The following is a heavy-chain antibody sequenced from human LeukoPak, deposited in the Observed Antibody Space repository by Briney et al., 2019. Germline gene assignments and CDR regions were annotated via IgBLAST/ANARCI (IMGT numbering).Heavy chain of an antibody. CDR2: IYYSGST. CDR1: GGSFSGYY. V-gene: IGHV4-59*08. D-gene: IGHD4-17*01. J-gene: IGHJ3*02. Sequence: ASETLSLTCAVYGGSFSGYYWSWIRQPPGKGLEWIAYIYYSGSTDYNPSLKSRVTISVDTSKNQFSLKLSSVTAADTAVYYCARQTMTTADAFDIWGQGTMVTVSS. CDR3: ARQTMTTADAFDI.